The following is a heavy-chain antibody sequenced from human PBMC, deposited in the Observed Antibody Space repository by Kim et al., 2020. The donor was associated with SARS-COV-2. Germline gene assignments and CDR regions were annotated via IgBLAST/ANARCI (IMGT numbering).Heavy chain of an antibody. D-gene: IGHD6-19*01. CDR1: GFTFSNYW. J-gene: IGHJ4*02. CDR2: IKQDGSEK. V-gene: IGHV3-7*01. CDR3: ARDRYSSGWYPIDY. Sequence: LSLTCAASGFTFSNYWMSWVHQTPGKGLECVAQIKQDGSEKNYVDSVKGRFNISRDNAKNLVYLQMNSLGVEDTAVYFCARDRYSSGWYPIDYWGQGTLVTVSS.